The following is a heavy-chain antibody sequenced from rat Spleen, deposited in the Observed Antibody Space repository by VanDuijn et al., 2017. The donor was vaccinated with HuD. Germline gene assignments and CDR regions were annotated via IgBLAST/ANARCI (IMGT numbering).Heavy chain of an antibody. D-gene: IGHD1-12*03. V-gene: IGHV2-1*01. CDR3: SCDGYY. Sequence: QVQLKESGPGLVQPSQTLSLTCTVSGFSLTDNSVHWVRQPPGKGLEWMGGIWDDETTDYKPALKSRLSISRDTSKSQVFLRMDSLQTDDTAIYFCSCDGYYWGQGVMVTVSS. J-gene: IGHJ2*01. CDR2: IWDDETT. CDR1: GFSLTDNS.